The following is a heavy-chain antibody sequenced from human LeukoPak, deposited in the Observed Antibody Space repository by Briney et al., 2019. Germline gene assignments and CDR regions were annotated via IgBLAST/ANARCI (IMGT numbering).Heavy chain of an antibody. J-gene: IGHJ5*02. CDR2: ISYSGST. V-gene: IGHV4-59*02. Sequence: SETLSLTCTVSGGSVSNYYWSWIRQPPGKGLEWIGYISYSGSTNYNPSLKSRDTISVDTSKSQFSLKLRSVTTADTAVYYCARALLRPWFDPWGQGTLVTVSS. CDR1: GGSVSNYY. D-gene: IGHD3-16*01. CDR3: ARALLRPWFDP.